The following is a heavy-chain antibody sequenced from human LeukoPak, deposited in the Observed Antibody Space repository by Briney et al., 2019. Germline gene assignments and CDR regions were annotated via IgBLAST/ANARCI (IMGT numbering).Heavy chain of an antibody. CDR1: GGSFSGYY. J-gene: IGHJ4*02. D-gene: IGHD6-13*01. CDR3: ARPNTSSWYGV. CDR2: INHSGST. Sequence: PSETLSLTCAVYGGSFSGYYWSWIRQPPGKGLEWIGEINHSGSTNYNPSLKSRVTISVETSKNQFSLKLTSVTAADTAVYYCARPNTSSWYGVWGQGTPVTVSS. V-gene: IGHV4-34*01.